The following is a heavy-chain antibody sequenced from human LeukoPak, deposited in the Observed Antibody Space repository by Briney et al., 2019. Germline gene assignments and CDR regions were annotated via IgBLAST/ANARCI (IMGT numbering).Heavy chain of an antibody. V-gene: IGHV3-53*01. J-gene: IGHJ6*03. CDR3: ASGYSGYRAYYYYMDV. CDR2: IYSGGST. CDR1: GFTLSDYY. Sequence: TGGSLRLSCAASGFTLSDYYMSWIRQAPGKGLEWVSVIYSGGSTYYADSVKGRFTISRDNSKNTLYLQMNSLRAEDTAVYYCASGYSGYRAYYYYMDVWGKGTTATISS. D-gene: IGHD5-12*01.